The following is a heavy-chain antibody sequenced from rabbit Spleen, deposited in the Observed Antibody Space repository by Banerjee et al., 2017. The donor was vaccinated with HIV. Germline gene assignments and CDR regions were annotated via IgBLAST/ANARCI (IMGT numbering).Heavy chain of an antibody. CDR1: GFDFSNNA. Sequence: QERLVESGGGLVQPEGSLTLTCKASGFDFSNNAMCWVRRAPGKGLQWIACINASTGKPVYATWASGRFTISRTSSTTVTLRMTSLTVADRATYFCARDLVGVIGWNFYLWGQGTLVTVS. CDR3: ARDLVGVIGWNFYL. J-gene: IGHJ4*01. CDR2: INASTGKP. V-gene: IGHV1S45*01. D-gene: IGHD1-1*01.